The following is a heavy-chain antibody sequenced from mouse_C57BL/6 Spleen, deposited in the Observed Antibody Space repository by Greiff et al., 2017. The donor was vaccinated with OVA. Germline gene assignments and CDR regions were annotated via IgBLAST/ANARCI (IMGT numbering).Heavy chain of an antibody. J-gene: IGHJ4*01. D-gene: IGHD2-4*01. V-gene: IGHV5-6*02. CDR1: GFTFSSYG. Sequence: EVMLVESGGDLVKPGGSLKLSCAASGFTFSSYGMSWVRQTPDKRLEWVATISSGGSYTYYPDSVKGRFTISRDNAKNTLYLQMSSLKSEDTAMYYCATYYDYDVGAMDYWGQGTSVTVSS. CDR3: ATYYDYDVGAMDY. CDR2: ISSGGSYT.